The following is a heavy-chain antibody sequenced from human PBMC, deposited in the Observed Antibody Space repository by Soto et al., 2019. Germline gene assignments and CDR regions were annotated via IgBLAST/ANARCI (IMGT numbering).Heavy chain of an antibody. D-gene: IGHD1-1*01. CDR2: IYYSGST. Sequence: SETLSLTCTVSGGSISSYYWSWIRQPPGKGLEWIGYIYYSGSTNYNPSLKSRVTISVDTSKNQFSLKLSSVTAADTAVYYCARRNDDPNCYYYYMDVWGKGTTVTVSS. J-gene: IGHJ6*03. V-gene: IGHV4-59*08. CDR1: GGSISSYY. CDR3: ARRNDDPNCYYYYMDV.